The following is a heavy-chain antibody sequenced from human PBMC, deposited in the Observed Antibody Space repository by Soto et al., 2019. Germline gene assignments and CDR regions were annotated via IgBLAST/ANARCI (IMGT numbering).Heavy chain of an antibody. CDR1: RGFLNSNNW. CDR3: VAVAGGCSRTTCQIAP. J-gene: IGHJ5*02. Sequence: SETLSLTCPVSRGFLNSNNWRTWVRTSAEKGLGGIGEIYYSGTTNFSPSLKNRVTMSLDKSKNQFSRKLTSLTAADTALHYCVAVAGGCSRTTCQIAPWGQGTLVTVS. CDR2: IYYSGTT. V-gene: IGHV4-4*02. D-gene: IGHD2-2*01.